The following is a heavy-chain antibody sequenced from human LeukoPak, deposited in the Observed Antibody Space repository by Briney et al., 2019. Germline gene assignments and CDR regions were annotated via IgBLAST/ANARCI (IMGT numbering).Heavy chain of an antibody. CDR1: GYTFTGDY. Sequence: ASVKVSCKASGYTFTGDYMHWVRQAPGQGLEWMGWINPNSGGTNYAQKFQGRVTMTRDTSISTAYMELSRLRSDDTAVYYCARGQIQLWSYYFDYWGQGTLVTVSS. V-gene: IGHV1-2*02. CDR3: ARGQIQLWSYYFDY. CDR2: INPNSGGT. D-gene: IGHD5-18*01. J-gene: IGHJ4*02.